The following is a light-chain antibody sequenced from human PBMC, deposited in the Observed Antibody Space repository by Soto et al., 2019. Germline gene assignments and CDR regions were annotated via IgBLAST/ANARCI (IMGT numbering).Light chain of an antibody. V-gene: IGKV1-39*01. CDR3: QQSYSSPPWT. J-gene: IGKJ1*01. Sequence: DIQMTQSPSTLSASVGDRVTITCRASQSISNHLNWYQQKPAKAPKLLIFAASSLQSGVPSRFSGSRSGPDFTLTISSLRPEDIATYFCQQSYSSPPWTFGQGTKVDIK. CDR1: QSISNH. CDR2: AAS.